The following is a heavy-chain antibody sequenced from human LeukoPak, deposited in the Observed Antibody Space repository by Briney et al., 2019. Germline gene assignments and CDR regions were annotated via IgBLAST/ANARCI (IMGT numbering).Heavy chain of an antibody. Sequence: GGSLRLSCAASGFTFSSYGMHWVRQAPGKGLEWVAVISYDGSNKYYADSVKGRFTISRDNSKNTLYLQMNSLRAEDTAVYYCARGGSGSYYGVFDYWGQGTLVTVSS. CDR3: ARGGSGSYYGVFDY. CDR1: GFTFSSYG. V-gene: IGHV3-30*03. J-gene: IGHJ4*02. CDR2: ISYDGSNK. D-gene: IGHD1-26*01.